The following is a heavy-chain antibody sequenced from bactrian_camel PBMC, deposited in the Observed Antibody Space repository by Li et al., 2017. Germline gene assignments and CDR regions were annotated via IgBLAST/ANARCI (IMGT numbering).Heavy chain of an antibody. CDR1: APTGGPFY. CDR2: ITLETGNT. V-gene: IGHV3-3*01. Sequence: HVQLVESGGGTVQAGGSLRLSCAASAPTGGPFYMAYFRQAPGKEREGVATITLETGNTDYADSVKGRFTISQDGAENTVYLQMDDLKPEDTAMYYCAADRMACLRPSVQLAAYNFWGQGTQVTVS. J-gene: IGHJ4*01. CDR3: AADRMACLRPSVQLAAYNF.